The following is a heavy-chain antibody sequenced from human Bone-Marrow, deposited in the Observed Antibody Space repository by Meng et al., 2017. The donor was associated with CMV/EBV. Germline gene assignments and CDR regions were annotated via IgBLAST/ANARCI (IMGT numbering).Heavy chain of an antibody. CDR1: GFTFSSYA. CDR2: IKSKSDGGTI. V-gene: IGHV3-15*01. J-gene: IGHJ4*02. Sequence: GESLKISCAASGFTFSSYAMHWVRQAPGKGLEWVGRIKSKSDGGTIDYGAPVKGRFTTSRDDSKDTVYLQMNSLQSEDTALYYCAAGTGRSDFDYWGQGTRVTGSS. CDR3: AAGTGRSDFDY. D-gene: IGHD1-1*01.